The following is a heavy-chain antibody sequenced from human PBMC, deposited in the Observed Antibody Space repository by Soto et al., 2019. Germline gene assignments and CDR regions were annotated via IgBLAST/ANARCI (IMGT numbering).Heavy chain of an antibody. CDR3: ARIKRGYYYYYYMDV. CDR2: ISSSSSYI. Sequence: PGGSLRLSCAASGFTFSSYSMNWVRQAPGKGLEWVSSISSSSSYIYYADSVKGRFTISRDNAKNSLYLQMNSLRAEDTAVYYCARIKRGYYYYYYMDVCGKGTTVTVS. D-gene: IGHD6-13*01. CDR1: GFTFSSYS. J-gene: IGHJ6*03. V-gene: IGHV3-21*01.